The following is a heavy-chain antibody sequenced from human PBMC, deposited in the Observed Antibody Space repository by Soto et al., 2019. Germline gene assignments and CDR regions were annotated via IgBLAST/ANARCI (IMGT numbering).Heavy chain of an antibody. D-gene: IGHD5-18*01. J-gene: IGHJ4*02. CDR2: INHSGST. Sequence: SETLSLTCAVYGGSFSGYYWSWIRQPPGKGLEWIGEINHSGSTNYNPSLKSRVTISVDTSKDQFSLKLSSVTAADTAVYYCARRVTGTAMVGIDFDYWGQGTLVTVSS. CDR1: GGSFSGYY. V-gene: IGHV4-34*01. CDR3: ARRVTGTAMVGIDFDY.